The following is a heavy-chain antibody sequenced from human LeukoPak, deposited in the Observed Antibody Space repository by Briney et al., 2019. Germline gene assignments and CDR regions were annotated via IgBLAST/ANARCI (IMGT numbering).Heavy chain of an antibody. CDR2: MNPNSGNT. V-gene: IGHV1-8*01. D-gene: IGHD4-17*01. CDR3: ARGNYGDYFIGEDY. J-gene: IGHJ4*02. Sequence: ASVTVSCKASGYTFTSYDINWVRQAAGQGLEWMGWMNPNSGNTGYAQKFQGRVTMTRNTSISTAYMELSSLRSEDTAVYYCARGNYGDYFIGEDYWGQGTLVTVSS. CDR1: GYTFTSYD.